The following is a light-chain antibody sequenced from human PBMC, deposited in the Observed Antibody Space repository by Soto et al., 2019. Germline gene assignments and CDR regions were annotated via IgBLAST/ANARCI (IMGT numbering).Light chain of an antibody. J-gene: IGKJ4*01. CDR1: QVISSW. Sequence: IQMTQSPSSVSAAVGDRVTITCRASQVISSWFAWYQQRPGTAPKLLIYGATTLRSGVPSRFSGSESGTEFTLTITSLQPEDSATYYCQQASSFPLTFGGGTKVEIQ. CDR3: QQASSFPLT. V-gene: IGKV1-12*01. CDR2: GAT.